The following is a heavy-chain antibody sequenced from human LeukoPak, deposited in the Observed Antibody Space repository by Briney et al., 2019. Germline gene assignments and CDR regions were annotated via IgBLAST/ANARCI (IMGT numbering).Heavy chain of an antibody. CDR3: ASRRGFDD. Sequence: SGGSLRLSCAASGFTFSSYSMNWVRQAPGKGLEWVSSISPSSSMMHYADSVRGRFTISRDNAKNSLYLQMNSLRDEDTAVYYCASRRGFDDWGQGTLVTVSS. CDR1: GFTFSSYS. V-gene: IGHV3-48*02. J-gene: IGHJ4*02. D-gene: IGHD3-10*01. CDR2: ISPSSSMM.